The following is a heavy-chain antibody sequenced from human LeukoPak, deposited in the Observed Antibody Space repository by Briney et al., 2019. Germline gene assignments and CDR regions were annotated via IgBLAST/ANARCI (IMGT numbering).Heavy chain of an antibody. CDR1: GYTSTSYY. CDR3: ARAPEALYCSGGSCYSAFDAFDI. V-gene: IGHV1-46*01. D-gene: IGHD2-15*01. CDR2: INPSGGST. J-gene: IGHJ3*02. Sequence: ASVKVSCKASGYTSTSYYMHWVRQAPGQGLEWMGIINPSGGSTSYAQKFQVRVTMTRDTSTSTVYVELSSLRSEDTAVYYCARAPEALYCSGGSCYSAFDAFDIWGQGTMVTVSS.